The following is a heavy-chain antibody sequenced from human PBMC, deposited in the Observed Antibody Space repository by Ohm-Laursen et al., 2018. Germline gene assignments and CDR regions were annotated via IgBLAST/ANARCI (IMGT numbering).Heavy chain of an antibody. V-gene: IGHV3-7*03. CDR3: ARDGPSYGDYDL. CDR2: INQDGSEK. CDR1: GFAFSNSW. Sequence: SLRLSCAASGFAFSNSWLTWVRQAPGKGPEWVAHINQDGSEKNYGDSVKGRFTISRDNAKNSLYLQMNSLRVEDTAVYYCARDGPSYGDYDLWGQGTLVTVSS. D-gene: IGHD4-17*01. J-gene: IGHJ5*02.